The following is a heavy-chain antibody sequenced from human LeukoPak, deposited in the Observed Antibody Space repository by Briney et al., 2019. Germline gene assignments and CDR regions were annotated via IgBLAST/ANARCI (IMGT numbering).Heavy chain of an antibody. CDR2: INHSGST. Sequence: SETLSLTCTVSGGSISNYYWSWIRQPPGKGLEWIGEINHSGSTNYNPSLKSRVTISVDTSKNQFSLKLSSVTAADTAVYYCARGPPSGFDYWGQGTLVTVSS. D-gene: IGHD1-26*01. CDR3: ARGPPSGFDY. V-gene: IGHV4-34*01. CDR1: GGSISNYY. J-gene: IGHJ4*02.